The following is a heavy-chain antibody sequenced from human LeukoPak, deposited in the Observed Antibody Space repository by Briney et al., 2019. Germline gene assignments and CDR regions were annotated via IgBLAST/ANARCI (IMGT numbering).Heavy chain of an antibody. CDR2: ISGSGGST. CDR1: GITLSNYG. J-gene: IGHJ4*02. CDR3: AKEDYGSGSYNPYYFDY. Sequence: GGSLRLSCAVTGITLSNYGMTWVRQAPGKGLEWVAGISGSGGSTYYADSVKGRFTISRDNSKNTLYLQMNSLRAEDTAVYYCAKEDYGSGSYNPYYFDYWGQGTLVTVSS. V-gene: IGHV3-23*01. D-gene: IGHD3-10*01.